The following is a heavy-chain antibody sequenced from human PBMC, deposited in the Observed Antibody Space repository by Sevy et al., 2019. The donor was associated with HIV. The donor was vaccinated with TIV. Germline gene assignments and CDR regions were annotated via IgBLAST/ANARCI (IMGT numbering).Heavy chain of an antibody. J-gene: IGHJ6*03. V-gene: IGHV3-30-3*01. Sequence: GGSLRLSCAASGFTFSSYAMHWVRQAPGKGLEWVAVISYDGSNKYYADSVKGRFTISRDNSKNTLYLQMNSLRAEDTAVYYCAGGAGGGSSKGYMDVWGKGTTVTVSS. CDR3: AGGAGGGSSKGYMDV. D-gene: IGHD2-15*01. CDR1: GFTFSSYA. CDR2: ISYDGSNK.